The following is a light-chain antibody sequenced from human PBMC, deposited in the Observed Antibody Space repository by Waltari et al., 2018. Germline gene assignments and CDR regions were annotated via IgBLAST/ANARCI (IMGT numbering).Light chain of an antibody. Sequence: QSALTQPAPVSGSPGQSITMSCHGTNNDVGNYNYVSWYQHHPGTAPKVIIFGVSKRPSGVSDRFSGSKSGNTASLTISGLQTEDEADYYCCSYAGTSTLIVGGGTKLTVL. V-gene: IGLV2-23*02. CDR3: CSYAGTSTLI. CDR1: NNDVGNYNY. CDR2: GVS. J-gene: IGLJ2*01.